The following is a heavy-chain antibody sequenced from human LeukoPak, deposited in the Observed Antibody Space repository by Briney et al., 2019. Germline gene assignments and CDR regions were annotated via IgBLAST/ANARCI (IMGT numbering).Heavy chain of an antibody. CDR3: ARGVLSGGYYDSSGYLNFDY. CDR1: GGSISSYY. V-gene: IGHV4-59*08. CDR2: IYYSGST. J-gene: IGHJ4*02. D-gene: IGHD3-22*01. Sequence: PSETLSLTCTVSGGSISSYYWSWLRQPPGKGLEWIGYIYYSGSTNYNPSLKSRVTISVDTSKNQFSLKLSSVTAADTAVYYCARGVLSGGYYDSSGYLNFDYWGQGTLVTVSS.